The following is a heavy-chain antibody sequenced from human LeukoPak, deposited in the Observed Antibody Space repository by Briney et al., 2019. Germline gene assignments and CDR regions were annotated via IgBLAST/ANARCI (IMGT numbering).Heavy chain of an antibody. V-gene: IGHV3-30*02. CDR1: GFTFSSYG. CDR3: AKAPYCSSTSCQNFDY. J-gene: IGHJ4*02. D-gene: IGHD2-2*01. CDR2: IRYDGSNK. Sequence: SGGSLRLSCAASGFTFSSYGMHWVRQAPGKGLDWVAFIRYDGSNKYCADSVKGRFTISRDNSKNTLYLQMNSLRAEDTAVYYCAKAPYCSSTSCQNFDYWGQGTLVTVSS.